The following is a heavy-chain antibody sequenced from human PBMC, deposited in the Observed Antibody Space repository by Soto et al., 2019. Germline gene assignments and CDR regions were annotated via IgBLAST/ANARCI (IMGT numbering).Heavy chain of an antibody. J-gene: IGHJ5*02. V-gene: IGHV3-21*01. CDR2: LTISGNYI. D-gene: IGHD2-8*01. CDR3: AKVGVLRTNFRWFDL. CDR1: GFAFQTYT. Sequence: EGQLVESGGGLVQPGGSLRLSCAASGFAFQTYTMEWLRQPPGKGLEWVSSLTISGNYIYYADSVKGRFTISRDNGRNSVYLQMNSLRAEDTAVYYCAKVGVLRTNFRWFDLWGQGTLVTVSS.